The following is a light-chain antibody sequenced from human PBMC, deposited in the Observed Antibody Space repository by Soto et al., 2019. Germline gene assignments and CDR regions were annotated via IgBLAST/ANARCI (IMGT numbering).Light chain of an antibody. V-gene: IGKV1-39*01. CDR3: QESFSSLWGT. J-gene: IGKJ1*01. Sequence: DIQMPQSPSSLSASVGDRVAITCRTSQSINTYLNWYQQKPGKAPKLLIYGASSLRSGVPLRFSGSGSGTDFTLTISSLEPEDFATYYCQESFSSLWGTCGQGTKVDIK. CDR2: GAS. CDR1: QSINTY.